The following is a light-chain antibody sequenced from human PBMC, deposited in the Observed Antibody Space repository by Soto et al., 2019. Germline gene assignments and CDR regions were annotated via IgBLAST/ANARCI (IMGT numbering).Light chain of an antibody. J-gene: IGLJ1*01. CDR2: DVS. V-gene: IGLV2-14*01. CDR1: STDVGRYNY. Sequence: QSVLTQPASVSGPPGQSITISCTGTSTDVGRYNYVSWYQQHPGKAPKLMVYDVSKRPSWVSNRFSGSKTGITASLTISPLQAEDEADYYCTSYTSDSTYVFGTGTKVTVL. CDR3: TSYTSDSTYV.